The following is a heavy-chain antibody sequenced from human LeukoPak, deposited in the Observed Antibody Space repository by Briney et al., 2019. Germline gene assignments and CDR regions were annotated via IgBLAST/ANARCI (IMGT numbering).Heavy chain of an antibody. V-gene: IGHV3-15*01. Sequence: PGGSLRLSCAGSGFTFSDAWMSWVRQAPGQGREWVGSIKKKVDGGTTDYAAPAKGRFTISRDDAKNMAYLQMSSLRIEATGVYYCTTRGGLGNWGQGTLVTVSS. CDR2: IKKKVDGGTT. J-gene: IGHJ4*02. CDR3: TTRGGLGN. D-gene: IGHD3-10*01. CDR1: GFTFSDAW.